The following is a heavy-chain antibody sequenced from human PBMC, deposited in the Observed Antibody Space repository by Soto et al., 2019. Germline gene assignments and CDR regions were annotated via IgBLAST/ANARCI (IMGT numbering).Heavy chain of an antibody. CDR3: ARGSHDFWSRYYKHNWFDP. CDR1: GGSISSYY. J-gene: IGHJ5*02. V-gene: IGHV4-4*07. D-gene: IGHD3-3*01. CDR2: IYTSGST. Sequence: LSLTCTVSGGSISSYYWSWIRQPAGKGLEWIGRIYTSGSTNYNPSLKSRATMSVDTSKNQFSLKLSSVTAADTAVYYCARGSHDFWSRYYKHNWFDPWGQGTLVTVSS.